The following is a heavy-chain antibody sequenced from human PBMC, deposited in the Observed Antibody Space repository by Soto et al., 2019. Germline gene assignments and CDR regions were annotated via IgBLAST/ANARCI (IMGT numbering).Heavy chain of an antibody. V-gene: IGHV3-11*06. Sequence: PGGSLRLSCAASGFTFSDYYMSWIRQAPGKGLEWVSYISSSSSYTNYADSVKGRFTISRDNAKNSLYLQMNSLRAEDTAVYYCAGTPDCTNGVCSAGFDYWGQGTLVTVSS. CDR3: AGTPDCTNGVCSAGFDY. CDR2: ISSSSSYT. CDR1: GFTFSDYY. D-gene: IGHD2-8*01. J-gene: IGHJ4*02.